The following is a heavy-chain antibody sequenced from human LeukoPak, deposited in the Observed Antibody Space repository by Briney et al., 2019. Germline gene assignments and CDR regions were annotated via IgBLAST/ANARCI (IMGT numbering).Heavy chain of an antibody. CDR2: ISYDGSNK. V-gene: IGHV3-30*04. Sequence: GGSLRLSCAASGFTFSSYAMHWVRQAPGKGLEWVAVISYDGSNKYYADSVKGRFTISRDNSKNTLYLQMNSLRAEDTAVYCCARDNCSSTSCHDYYYGMDVWGKGTTVTVSS. CDR3: ARDNCSSTSCHDYYYGMDV. D-gene: IGHD2-2*01. CDR1: GFTFSSYA. J-gene: IGHJ6*04.